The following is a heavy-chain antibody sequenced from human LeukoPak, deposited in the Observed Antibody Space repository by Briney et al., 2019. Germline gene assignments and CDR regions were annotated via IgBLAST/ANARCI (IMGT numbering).Heavy chain of an antibody. Sequence: SETLSLTCSVSGGSISSSSYYWGWIRQPPGKGLEWIGSIYYSGSTNYNPSLKSRVTISVDTSKNQFSLKLSSVTAADTAVYYCARGKGDFWSAPPADYWGQGTLVTVSS. CDR3: ARGKGDFWSAPPADY. CDR2: IYYSGST. J-gene: IGHJ4*02. V-gene: IGHV4-39*07. D-gene: IGHD3-3*01. CDR1: GGSISSSSYY.